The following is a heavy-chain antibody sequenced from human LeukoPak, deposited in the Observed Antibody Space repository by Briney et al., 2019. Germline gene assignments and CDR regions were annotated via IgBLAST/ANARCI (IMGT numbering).Heavy chain of an antibody. V-gene: IGHV4-31*03. CDR1: NGSVRSYY. CDR2: IYYSGST. Sequence: PSETLSLTCTVSNGSVRSYYWSWIRQHPGKGLEWIGYIYYSGSTYYNPSLKSRVTISVDTSKNQFSLKLSSVTAADTAVYYCARGGYCSGGSCYIFDYWGQGTLVTVSS. J-gene: IGHJ4*02. CDR3: ARGGYCSGGSCYIFDY. D-gene: IGHD2-15*01.